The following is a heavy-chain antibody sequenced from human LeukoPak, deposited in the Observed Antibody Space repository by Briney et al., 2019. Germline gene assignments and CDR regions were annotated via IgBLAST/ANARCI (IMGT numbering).Heavy chain of an antibody. D-gene: IGHD3-22*01. Sequence: GESLRLSCAASGFTFSSYWMGWVRQAPGKGLEWVSSISGSSIYIYYADSVKGRFTISRDNAKNSLYLQLNSLRAEDTAVYFCAKRGVVIRVILVGFHKEAYYFDSWGQGALVTVSS. CDR2: ISGSSIYI. CDR3: AKRGVVIRVILVGFHKEAYYFDS. CDR1: GFTFSSYW. V-gene: IGHV3-21*04. J-gene: IGHJ4*02.